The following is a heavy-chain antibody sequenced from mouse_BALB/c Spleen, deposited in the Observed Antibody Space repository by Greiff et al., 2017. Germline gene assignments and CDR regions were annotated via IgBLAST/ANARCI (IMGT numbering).Heavy chain of an antibody. Sequence: EVHLVESGGDLVKPGGSLKLSCAASGFTFSSYGMSWVRQTPDKRLEWVATISSGGSYTYYPDSVKGRFTISRDNAKNTLYLQMSSLKSEDTAMYYCARRGWSLSGAMDYWGQGTSVTVSS. CDR3: ARRGWSLSGAMDY. V-gene: IGHV5-6*01. CDR1: GFTFSSYG. D-gene: IGHD2-3*01. J-gene: IGHJ4*01. CDR2: ISSGGSYT.